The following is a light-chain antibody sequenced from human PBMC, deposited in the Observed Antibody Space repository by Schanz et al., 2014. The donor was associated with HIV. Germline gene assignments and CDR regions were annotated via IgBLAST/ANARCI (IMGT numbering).Light chain of an antibody. J-gene: IGLJ2*01. Sequence: QSALTQPASVSGSPGQSITISCTGTSSDVGSYNLVSWYQQHPGKAPKLMIYEVSKRPSGVSNRFSGSKSGNTASLTISGLQAEDEADYYCSSYTGSSSVIFGGGTNLTVL. CDR2: EVS. V-gene: IGLV2-14*02. CDR3: SSYTGSSSVI. CDR1: SSDVGSYNL.